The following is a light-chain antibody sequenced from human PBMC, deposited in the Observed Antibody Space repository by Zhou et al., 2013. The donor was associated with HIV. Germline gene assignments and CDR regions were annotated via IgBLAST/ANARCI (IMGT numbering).Light chain of an antibody. V-gene: IGKV3-11*01. CDR2: DTS. CDR1: QSVSSN. J-gene: IGKJ4*01. CDR3: HQRSNWPPLT. Sequence: EIVMTQSPATLSVSPGERATLSCRASQSVSSNLAWYQQKPGQAPRLLIYDTSTRATGIPARFSGSGSGTDFTLTISSLEPEDFAVYYCHQRSNWPPLTFGGGTKVEIK.